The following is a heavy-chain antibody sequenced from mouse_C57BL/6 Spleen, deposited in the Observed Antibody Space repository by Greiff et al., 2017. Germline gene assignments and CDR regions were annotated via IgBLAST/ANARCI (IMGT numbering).Heavy chain of an antibody. V-gene: IGHV1-80*01. Sequence: QVQLQQSGAELVKPGASVKISCKASGYAFSSYWMNWVKQRPGKGLEWIGQIYPGDGDTNYNGKFKGKATLTADKSSSTAYMQLSSLTSEDSAVYFCAPYYSNGYAMDYWGQGTSVTVSS. CDR3: APYYSNGYAMDY. D-gene: IGHD2-5*01. J-gene: IGHJ4*01. CDR1: GYAFSSYW. CDR2: IYPGDGDT.